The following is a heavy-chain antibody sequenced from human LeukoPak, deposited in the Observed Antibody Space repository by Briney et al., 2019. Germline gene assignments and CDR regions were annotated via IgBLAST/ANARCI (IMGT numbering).Heavy chain of an antibody. D-gene: IGHD1-26*01. CDR1: GFTFSNNA. V-gene: IGHV3-23*01. J-gene: IGHJ4*02. Sequence: GSLRLSCAASGFTFSNNAMSWVRQAPGKGLERVSATSTSGGSAYYADSVKGRFTISRDNSKNTLYLQMDSLRADDTAVYYCARYSGSYYYPPAWDLWGQGTLVTVSS. CDR3: ARYSGSYYYPPAWDL. CDR2: TSTSGGSA.